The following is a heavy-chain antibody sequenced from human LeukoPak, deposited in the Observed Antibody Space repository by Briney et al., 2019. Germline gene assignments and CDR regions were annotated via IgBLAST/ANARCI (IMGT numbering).Heavy chain of an antibody. CDR3: VRDFRSADY. CDR1: GFAFSTYC. Sequence: GGSLRLSCAASGFAFSTYCMHWVRQAPGKGPMWVSRICPDGTVTNYADSMEARFIISRDNARNTVYLQMNSLRVEDTAVYYCVRDFRSADYWGQGTLVTVSS. V-gene: IGHV3-74*01. J-gene: IGHJ4*02. CDR2: ICPDGTVT.